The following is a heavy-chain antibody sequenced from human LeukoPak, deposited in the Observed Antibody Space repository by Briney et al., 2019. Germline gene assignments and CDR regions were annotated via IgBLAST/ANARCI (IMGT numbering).Heavy chain of an antibody. CDR2: IYTSGST. CDR1: GGSFSSYY. CDR3: ARYDFNKFFDY. D-gene: IGHD3-3*01. J-gene: IGHJ4*02. V-gene: IGHV4-59*10. Sequence: SETLSLTCAVYGGSFSSYYWSWIRQPPGKGLEWIGYIYTSGSTNYNPSLKSRVTVSVDTSKNQFSLKLSSVTAADTAVYYCARYDFNKFFDYWGQGTLVTVSS.